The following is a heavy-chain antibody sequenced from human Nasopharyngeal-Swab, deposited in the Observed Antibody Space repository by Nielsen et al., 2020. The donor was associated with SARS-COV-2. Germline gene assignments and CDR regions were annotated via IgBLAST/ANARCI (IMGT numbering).Heavy chain of an antibody. CDR3: ARPSGGYPFDY. Sequence: GGSLRLSCAASGFTFSSYGMHWVRQAPGKGLEWVAVISYDGSNKYYADSVKGRFTISRDNSKNTLYLQMNSLRAEDTAVYYCARPSGGYPFDYWGQGTLVTVSS. V-gene: IGHV3-30*03. CDR2: ISYDGSNK. CDR1: GFTFSSYG. D-gene: IGHD1-26*01. J-gene: IGHJ4*02.